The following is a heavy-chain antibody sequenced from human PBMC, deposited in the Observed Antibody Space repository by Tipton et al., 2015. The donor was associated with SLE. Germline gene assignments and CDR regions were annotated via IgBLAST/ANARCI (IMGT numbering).Heavy chain of an antibody. J-gene: IGHJ4*02. CDR3: ARLSSDGWYHFDH. CDR2: VHHTGNT. CDR1: GGSLSGFY. Sequence: TLSLTCAVSGGSLSGFYWSWIRQTPGKGLEWIGEVHHTGNTNYIPSLKSRVSMSVDKSTNQFSLTLTSVTAADTAVYHCARLSSDGWYHFDHWGQGTLVTVSS. D-gene: IGHD6-19*01. V-gene: IGHV4-34*01.